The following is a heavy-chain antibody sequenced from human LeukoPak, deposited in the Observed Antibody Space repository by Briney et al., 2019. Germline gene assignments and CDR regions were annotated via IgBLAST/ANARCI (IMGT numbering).Heavy chain of an antibody. Sequence: GGSLRLSCAASGFSFSTYGMHWVRQAPGKGLEWVAFIRYDGNNEQYRDPVKGRFTISRDDSKNTLHLQMSSLRAEDTAVYYCAKCKRESSGYYSFDYWGQGTLVTVSS. CDR3: AKCKRESSGYYSFDY. CDR2: IRYDGNNE. CDR1: GFSFSTYG. J-gene: IGHJ4*02. D-gene: IGHD3-22*01. V-gene: IGHV3-30*02.